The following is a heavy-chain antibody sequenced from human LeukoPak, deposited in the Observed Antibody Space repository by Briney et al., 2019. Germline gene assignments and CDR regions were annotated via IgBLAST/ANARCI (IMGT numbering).Heavy chain of an antibody. D-gene: IGHD2-15*01. V-gene: IGHV3-23*01. CDR3: AESLGVGAEFFFDF. J-gene: IGHJ4*02. CDR2: ISGSGGST. CDR1: GFTFSSYA. Sequence: PGGSLRLSCAASGFTFSSYAMSWVRQAPGKGLEWVSAISGSGGSTYYADSVKGRFTISRDNSKNTLYLQMNSLRAGDQAVYFCAESLGVGAEFFFDFWGPGTLVTVSS.